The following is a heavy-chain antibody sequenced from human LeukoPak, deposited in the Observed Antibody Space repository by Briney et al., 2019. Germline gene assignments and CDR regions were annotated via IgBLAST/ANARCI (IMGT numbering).Heavy chain of an antibody. D-gene: IGHD1-26*01. Sequence: SETLSLTCTVSGASISNYYWSWIRQTPEKGLEWMGHIHSSGGSSYYPSLKSRLTLSIDTSRNQLSLRLPSVTAADTAVYFCARLGSYHDFWGQGALVTISS. CDR3: ARLGSYHDF. J-gene: IGHJ4*02. CDR2: IHSSGGS. CDR1: GASISNYY. V-gene: IGHV4-4*09.